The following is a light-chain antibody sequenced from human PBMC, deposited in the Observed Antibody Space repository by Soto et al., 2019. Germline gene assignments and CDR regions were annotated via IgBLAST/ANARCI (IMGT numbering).Light chain of an antibody. CDR1: SSDVGRYNY. CDR2: EVS. CDR3: SSYAGNSRYV. V-gene: IGLV2-8*01. Sequence: QSALTQPPSASGSPGQSVTIPCTGTSSDVGRYNYISWYQQRPGKAPKLIIYEVSKRPSGVPDRLSGFKYGNTASLTVSGLQAEDEADYYCSSYAGNSRYVFGTGTRSPS. J-gene: IGLJ1*01.